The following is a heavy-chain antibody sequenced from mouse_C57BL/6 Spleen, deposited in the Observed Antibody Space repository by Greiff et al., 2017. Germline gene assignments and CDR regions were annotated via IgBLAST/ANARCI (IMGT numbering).Heavy chain of an antibody. CDR1: GYTFTDYD. D-gene: IGHD1-1*01. CDR3: SRERLYYGSSDLLDY. Sequence: QVQLQQSGAELVRPGASVTLSCKASGYTFTDYDMHWVKQTPGHGLEWIGAIDPETGGTAYNQKFKGKAILTADKSSSTAYMELRSLTTEDSAVYYCSRERLYYGSSDLLDYWGQGTTLTVSS. CDR2: IDPETGGT. J-gene: IGHJ2*01. V-gene: IGHV1-15*01.